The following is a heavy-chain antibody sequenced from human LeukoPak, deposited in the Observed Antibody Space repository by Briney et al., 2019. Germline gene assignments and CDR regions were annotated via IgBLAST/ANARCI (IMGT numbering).Heavy chain of an antibody. CDR3: ARHLFAYCGGDCYSAIGY. Sequence: GAPLQISCKGSGSIFTSYWIGWVRQLPGKGLEWMGIIYPGDSDTRYSPSFQGQVTISADKSISTAYLQWSSLKASDTAMYYCARHLFAYCGGDCYSAIGYWGQGTLVTVSS. CDR1: GSIFTSYW. D-gene: IGHD2-21*02. J-gene: IGHJ4*02. V-gene: IGHV5-51*01. CDR2: IYPGDSDT.